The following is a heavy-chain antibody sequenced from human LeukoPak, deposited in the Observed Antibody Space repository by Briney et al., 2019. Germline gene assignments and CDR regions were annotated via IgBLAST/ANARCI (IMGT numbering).Heavy chain of an antibody. D-gene: IGHD6-19*01. Sequence: ASVKVSCKASGYTFTGYYMHWVRQAPGQGLEWMGWLNPNSGGTNYAQKFQGRATMTRDTSISTAYMELSRLRSDDTAVYYCARDGKQWLVRAHFDYWGQGTLVTVSS. CDR1: GYTFTGYY. V-gene: IGHV1-2*02. CDR2: LNPNSGGT. CDR3: ARDGKQWLVRAHFDY. J-gene: IGHJ4*02.